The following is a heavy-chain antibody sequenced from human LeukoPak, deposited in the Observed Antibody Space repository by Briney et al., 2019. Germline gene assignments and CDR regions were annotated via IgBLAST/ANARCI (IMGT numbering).Heavy chain of an antibody. V-gene: IGHV4-34*01. Sequence: SETLSLTRAVYGGSFTDHYWSWIRQTPGKGLEWIGEVNHSGTTNYNPSLKSRVTISVDTSKNQFSLKVTSVTAADTALYYCARAYNGYDYPWGQGTLVTVSS. CDR3: ARAYNGYDYP. D-gene: IGHD5-12*01. J-gene: IGHJ5*02. CDR2: VNHSGTT. CDR1: GGSFTDHY.